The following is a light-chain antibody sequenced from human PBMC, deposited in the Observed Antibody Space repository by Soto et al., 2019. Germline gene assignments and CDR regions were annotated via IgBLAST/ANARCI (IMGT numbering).Light chain of an antibody. CDR2: RAS. CDR1: QGIDYF. V-gene: IGKV1-27*01. J-gene: IGKJ1*01. Sequence: DIQMTQSPSSLSASVGDRVTITCRASQGIDYFLAWYQQKPGKVPKLLIYRASTLQSGVPSWFSGSGSGPDFSLTISGLQLADVATYFCERYNSPPWTFGQGTKVEI. CDR3: ERYNSPPWT.